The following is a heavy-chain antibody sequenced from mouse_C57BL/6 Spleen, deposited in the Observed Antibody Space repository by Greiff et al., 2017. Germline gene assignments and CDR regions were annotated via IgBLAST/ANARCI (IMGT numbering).Heavy chain of an antibody. CDR2: INYDGSST. CDR3: ARAPNWDGYFDV. D-gene: IGHD4-1*01. J-gene: IGHJ1*03. Sequence: EVQRVESEGGLVQPGSSMKLSCTASGFTFSDYYMAWVRQVPEKGLEWVANINYDGSSTYYLDSLKSRFIISRDNAKNILYLQMSSLKSEDTATYYCARAPNWDGYFDVWGTGTTVTVSS. V-gene: IGHV5-16*01. CDR1: GFTFSDYY.